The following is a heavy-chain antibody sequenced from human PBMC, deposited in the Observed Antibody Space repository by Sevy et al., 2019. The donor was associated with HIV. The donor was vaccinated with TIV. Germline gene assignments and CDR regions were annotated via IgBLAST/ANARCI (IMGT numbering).Heavy chain of an antibody. CDR1: GYTFTGYY. D-gene: IGHD3-22*01. CDR3: ARGVYYYDSSPLFDP. CDR2: INPNSGGT. V-gene: IGHV1-2*02. J-gene: IGHJ5*02. Sequence: ASVKVSCKASGYTFTGYYMHWVRQAPGQGLEWMGWINPNSGGTNYAQKFQGRVTRTRDTSISTAYMELSRLGSDDTAVYYCARGVYYYDSSPLFDPWGQGTLVTVSS.